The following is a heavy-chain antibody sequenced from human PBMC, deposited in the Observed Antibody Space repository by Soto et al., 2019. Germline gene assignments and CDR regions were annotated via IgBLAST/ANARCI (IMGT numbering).Heavy chain of an antibody. V-gene: IGHV4-31*03. CDR3: ARVNLDYVTGMDV. D-gene: IGHD4-17*01. Sequence: QVQLQESGPGLVKPSQTLSLTCTVSGGPITNYWSWIRHTQGKGLEWIGYIYDSGSTYYNPSLKSRVTMSLDTSKNQLSLKLTSVTAADTAVYYCARVNLDYVTGMDVWGQGTTVTVSS. J-gene: IGHJ6*02. CDR1: GGPITNY. CDR2: IYDSGST.